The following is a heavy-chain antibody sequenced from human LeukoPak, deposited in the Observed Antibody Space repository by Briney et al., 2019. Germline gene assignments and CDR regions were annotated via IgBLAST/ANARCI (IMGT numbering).Heavy chain of an antibody. Sequence: GGSLRLSCAASRFTVSSNYMNWVRQAPGKGLEWVSVIYSDGSTYYADSAKGRFTISRDNSKETLYLQMNSLRAEDTAVYYCARVYVSFNMAFDYWGQGTLVTVSS. CDR2: IYSDGST. V-gene: IGHV3-66*01. J-gene: IGHJ4*02. CDR3: ARVYVSFNMAFDY. CDR1: RFTVSSNY. D-gene: IGHD2/OR15-2a*01.